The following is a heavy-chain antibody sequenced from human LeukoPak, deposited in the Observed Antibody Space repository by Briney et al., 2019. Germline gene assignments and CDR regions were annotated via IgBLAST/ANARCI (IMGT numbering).Heavy chain of an antibody. V-gene: IGHV1-46*01. CDR2: INPSGGST. D-gene: IGHD1-26*01. J-gene: IGHJ4*02. CDR1: GYTFTSYY. Sequence: ASVKVSCKASGYTFTSYYMHWVRQAPGQGLEWMGTINPSGGSTSYAQKFQGRVTMTRDTSTSTVYMELSSLRSEDTAVYYCARDPSPSGSFRGPFYWGQGTLVTVSS. CDR3: ARDPSPSGSFRGPFY.